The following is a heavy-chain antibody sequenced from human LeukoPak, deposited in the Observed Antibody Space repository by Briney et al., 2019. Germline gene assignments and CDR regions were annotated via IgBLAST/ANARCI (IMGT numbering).Heavy chain of an antibody. Sequence: SVKVSCKASGGTFISYAISWVRQAPGQGLEWMGGIIPIFGTANYAQKFQGRVTITTDESTSTAYMELSSLRSEDTAVYYCARVGIAAAAPSNWFDPWGQGTLVTVSS. D-gene: IGHD6-13*01. CDR2: IIPIFGTA. J-gene: IGHJ5*02. CDR3: ARVGIAAAAPSNWFDP. V-gene: IGHV1-69*05. CDR1: GGTFISYA.